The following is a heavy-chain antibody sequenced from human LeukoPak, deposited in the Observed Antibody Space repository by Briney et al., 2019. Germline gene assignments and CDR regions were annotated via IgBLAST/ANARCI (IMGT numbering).Heavy chain of an antibody. D-gene: IGHD5-18*01. V-gene: IGHV1-8*01. CDR3: ARDGRDSYGYAFDF. J-gene: IGHJ4*02. Sequence: ASVKVSCKASGYTFTSYDINWVRQAPGQGLEWMGWMNLNSGNTGYAQKFQGRVTMTTDTATNTAYMELRSLRSDDTAMYYCARDGRDSYGYAFDFWGQGTLVTVSS. CDR1: GYTFTSYD. CDR2: MNLNSGNT.